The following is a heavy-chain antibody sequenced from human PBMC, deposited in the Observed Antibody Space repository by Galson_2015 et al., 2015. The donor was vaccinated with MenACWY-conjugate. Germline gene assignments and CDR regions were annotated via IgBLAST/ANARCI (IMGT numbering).Heavy chain of an antibody. J-gene: IGHJ4*03. CDR3: VSVYQPFDS. D-gene: IGHD5/OR15-5a*01. Sequence: SLRLSCAASGFTLSDHYMDWVRQTPGKGLEWVARSRNKARGYTTDYAASVNGRFTISRDDSETSVYLQMNSLNTEDTALYYCVSVYQPFDSWGQGTQVTVSS. V-gene: IGHV3-72*01. CDR2: SRNKARGYTT. CDR1: GFTLSDHY.